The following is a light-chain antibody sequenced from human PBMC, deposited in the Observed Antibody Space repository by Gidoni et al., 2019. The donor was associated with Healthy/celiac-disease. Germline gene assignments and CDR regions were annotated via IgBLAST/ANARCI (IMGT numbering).Light chain of an antibody. V-gene: IGKV1-27*01. Sequence: DIQMTQSPSSLSASVGDRVTITCRASQGISNYLAWYQPKPGKVPKLMIYAASTLQSGVPSRFSGSGSGTDFTLTISSLQPEDVATYYCQKYNSAPWTFXQXTKVEIK. CDR3: QKYNSAPWT. CDR2: AAS. CDR1: QGISNY. J-gene: IGKJ1*01.